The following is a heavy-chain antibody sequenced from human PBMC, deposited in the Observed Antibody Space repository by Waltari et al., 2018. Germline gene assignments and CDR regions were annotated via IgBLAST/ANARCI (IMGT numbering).Heavy chain of an antibody. D-gene: IGHD3-10*01. CDR2: IYSSGRI. CDR1: GFVVSDYY. V-gene: IGHV3-53*01. Sequence: EVELVESGGGLIQPGGSLRLSCAASGFVVSDYYLGWVRQAPGKVLEWISVIYSSGRIYYADSVKGRFTISRDTSENMVTLQMYSLRADDTAVYYCARDVAGRAYWGQGTQVTVSS. J-gene: IGHJ4*02. CDR3: ARDVAGRAY.